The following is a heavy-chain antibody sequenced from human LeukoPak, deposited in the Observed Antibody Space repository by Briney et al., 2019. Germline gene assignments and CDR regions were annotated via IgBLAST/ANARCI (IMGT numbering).Heavy chain of an antibody. D-gene: IGHD3-22*01. CDR2: ISSSSRYI. J-gene: IGHJ4*02. Sequence: GGSLRLSCAASGFTFSSYNMNWVRQAPGKGLEWVSSISSSSRYINYADSVKGRFTISRDNAKNSLYLQMNSLRAEDTAVYYCARDIRNYYESSGYFDYWGQGTLVTVSS. CDR1: GFTFSSYN. V-gene: IGHV3-21*01. CDR3: ARDIRNYYESSGYFDY.